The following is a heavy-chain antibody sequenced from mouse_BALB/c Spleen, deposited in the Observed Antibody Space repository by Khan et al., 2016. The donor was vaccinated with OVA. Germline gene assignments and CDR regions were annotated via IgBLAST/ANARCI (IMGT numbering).Heavy chain of an antibody. J-gene: IGHJ3*01. CDR1: GSTFPTYR. V-gene: IGHV1-4*01. CDR2: FIPVNYYP. CDR3: VRDGAYYRNDGGFAY. Sequence: QVQLKESGAELARPGASVKLSCKASGSTFPTYRIPWIKLRPGQGLDWIASFIPVNYYPNYNQRSKDKATLTADKPSPPPSLQLRSLKSAASAVYNCVRDGAYYRNDGGFAYWGQGTLVTVSA. D-gene: IGHD2-14*01.